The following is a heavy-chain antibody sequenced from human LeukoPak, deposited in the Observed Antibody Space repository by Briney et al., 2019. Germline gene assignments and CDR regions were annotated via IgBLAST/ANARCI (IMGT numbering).Heavy chain of an antibody. CDR1: GYTFTGYY. CDR2: INPNSGGT. J-gene: IGHJ4*02. Sequence: SSVKVSCKASGYTFTGYYMHWVRQAPGHGLEWMGWINPNSGGTNHAQKFQGRVTMTRDTSISTAYMELSRLRSDDTAVYYCARDAEDTAMDHWGQGTLVTVSS. CDR3: ARDAEDTAMDH. V-gene: IGHV1-2*02. D-gene: IGHD5-18*01.